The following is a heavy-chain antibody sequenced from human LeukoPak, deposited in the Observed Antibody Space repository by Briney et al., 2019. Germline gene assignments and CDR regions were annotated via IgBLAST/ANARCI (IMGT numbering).Heavy chain of an antibody. D-gene: IGHD1-26*01. CDR3: AKFQRVSGSYEFDY. CDR1: GFTFSSYG. V-gene: IGHV3-23*01. CDR2: ISGSGGST. Sequence: GGSLRLSCAASGFTFSSYGMSWVRQAPGKGLEWVSAISGSGGSTYYADSVKGRFTISRDNSKNTLYLQMNSLRAEDTAVYYCAKFQRVSGSYEFDYWGQGTLVTVSS. J-gene: IGHJ4*02.